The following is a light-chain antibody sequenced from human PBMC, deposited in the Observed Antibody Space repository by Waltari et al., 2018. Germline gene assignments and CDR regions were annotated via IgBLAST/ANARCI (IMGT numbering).Light chain of an antibody. CDR2: AAS. J-gene: IGKJ1*01. CDR1: QTISTY. CDR3: QQSYSNPRT. Sequence: DIQMTQSPSSLSASVGDRVTITCRASQTISTYLNWYQQRPGKAPNILIYAASNLQTEVPSMFSGSGSGTDFTLTISSLQPEDFATYYCQQSYSNPRTFGQGTKVEIK. V-gene: IGKV1-39*01.